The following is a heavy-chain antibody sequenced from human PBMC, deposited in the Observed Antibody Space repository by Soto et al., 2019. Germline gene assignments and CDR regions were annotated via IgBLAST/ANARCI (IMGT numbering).Heavy chain of an antibody. J-gene: IGHJ4*02. CDR2: IYYSGST. CDR1: GGSISSGGYY. CDR3: ARSITIFGVATFDY. Sequence: QVQLQESGPGLVQPSQTLSLTLTVSGGSISSGGYYWSWIRQHPGKGLEWIGYIYYSGSTYYNPSLKRRVTITVATSKNQSSLKLSSVTAADTAVYYCARSITIFGVATFDYWGQGTLVTVSS. V-gene: IGHV4-31*03. D-gene: IGHD3-3*01.